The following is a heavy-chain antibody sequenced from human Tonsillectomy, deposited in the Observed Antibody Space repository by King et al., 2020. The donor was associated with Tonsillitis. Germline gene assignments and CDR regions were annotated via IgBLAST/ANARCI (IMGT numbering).Heavy chain of an antibody. CDR2: INHSGST. J-gene: IGHJ4*02. CDR1: GGSFSGYY. D-gene: IGHD3-10*01. Sequence: VQLQQWGAGLLKPSETLSLTYAVYGGSFSGYYWSWIRQPPGKGLVWIGEINHSGSTNYNPSLKSRVTVSVDTSKNQFSLKLSSVTAADTAVYYCARGHRPGGITMVRGVSHFDYWGQGTLVTVSS. V-gene: IGHV4-34*01. CDR3: ARGHRPGGITMVRGVSHFDY.